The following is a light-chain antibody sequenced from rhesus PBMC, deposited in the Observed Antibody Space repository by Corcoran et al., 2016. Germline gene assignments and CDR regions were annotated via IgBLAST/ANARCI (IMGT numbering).Light chain of an antibody. CDR3: QHYYSTPYS. CDR2: EAS. CDR1: QGITND. V-gene: IGKV1-25*01. Sequence: DIQMTQSPSSLSASVGDRVTITCRAGQGITNDLAWYQQKPGETPELLIYEASSLQSGIPSRFSGSGSGTDFTLTISSLQPEDFATYYGQHYYSTPYSFGQGTKVEIK. J-gene: IGKJ2*01.